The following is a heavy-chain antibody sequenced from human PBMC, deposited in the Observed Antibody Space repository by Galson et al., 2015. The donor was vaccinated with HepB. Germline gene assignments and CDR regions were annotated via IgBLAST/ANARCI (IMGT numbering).Heavy chain of an antibody. V-gene: IGHV3-74*01. CDR3: ARVARYCGGASCYGWFDP. D-gene: IGHD2-2*01. CDR1: GFIFSNYW. J-gene: IGHJ5*02. CDR2: INTDGTFL. Sequence: SLRLSCAASGFIFSNYWMHWVRQTPGKGPVWISRINTDGTFLSYADSVKGRFTISRDNAKNTLYLQMNSLRVEDTAVYYCARVARYCGGASCYGWFDPWGQGTQVTVSS.